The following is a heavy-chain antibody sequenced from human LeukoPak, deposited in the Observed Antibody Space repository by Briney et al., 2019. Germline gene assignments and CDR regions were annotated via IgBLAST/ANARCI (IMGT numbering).Heavy chain of an antibody. CDR3: ARVFCTTTSCSWYMDV. J-gene: IGHJ6*03. CDR2: INPNSGGT. Sequence: GASVKVSCKASGYTFTGYYMHWVRQAPGQGLEWMGWINPNSGGTNYAQKFQGRVTMTRDTSISTASMELSRLRSDDTAVYYCARVFCTTTSCSWYMDVWGKGTTVTAPS. CDR1: GYTFTGYY. V-gene: IGHV1-2*02. D-gene: IGHD2-2*01.